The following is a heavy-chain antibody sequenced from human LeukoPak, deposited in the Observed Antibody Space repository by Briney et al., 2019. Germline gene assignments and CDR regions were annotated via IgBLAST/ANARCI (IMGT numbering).Heavy chain of an antibody. CDR1: GYTFTSYG. CDR2: ISAYNGNT. V-gene: IGHV1-18*01. D-gene: IGHD3-22*01. J-gene: IGHJ4*02. CDR3: ARDSADTYYYDSSGYSRFDY. Sequence: ASVKVSCKASGYTFTSYGISWVRQAPGQGLEWMGWISAYNGNTNYAQKLQGRVTMTTDTSTSTAYMELRSLRSDDTAVYYCARDSADTYYYDSSGYSRFDYWGQGTLVTVSS.